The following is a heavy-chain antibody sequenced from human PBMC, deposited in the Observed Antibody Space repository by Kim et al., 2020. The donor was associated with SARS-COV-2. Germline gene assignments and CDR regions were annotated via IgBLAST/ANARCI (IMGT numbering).Heavy chain of an antibody. J-gene: IGHJ5*02. Sequence: GGSLRLSCAASGFTFSSYAMSWVRQAPGKGLEWVSAISGSGGSTYYADSVKGRFTISRDNSKNTLYLQMNSLRAEDTAVYYCAKDSWAAAASGNRGNWFDPWGQGTLVTVSS. D-gene: IGHD6-13*01. CDR3: AKDSWAAAASGNRGNWFDP. V-gene: IGHV3-23*01. CDR2: ISGSGGST. CDR1: GFTFSSYA.